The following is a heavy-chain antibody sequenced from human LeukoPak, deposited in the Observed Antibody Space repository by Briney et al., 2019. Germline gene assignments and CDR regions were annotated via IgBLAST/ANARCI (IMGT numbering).Heavy chain of an antibody. J-gene: IGHJ6*02. D-gene: IGHD6-6*01. Sequence: GGSLRLSRAASGFTFDDYAMHWVRQAPGKGLEWVSLISGDGGSTYYADSVKGRFTISRDNSKNSLYLQMNSLRTEDTALYYCAKVAYSSSSVIYYYYGMDVWGQGTTVTVSS. V-gene: IGHV3-43*02. CDR3: AKVAYSSSSVIYYYYGMDV. CDR2: ISGDGGST. CDR1: GFTFDDYA.